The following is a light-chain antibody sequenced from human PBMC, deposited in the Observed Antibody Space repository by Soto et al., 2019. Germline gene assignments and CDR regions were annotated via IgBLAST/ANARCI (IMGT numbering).Light chain of an antibody. CDR3: QQRSNWLALT. CDR1: QSVDSY. J-gene: IGKJ4*01. Sequence: EIVLTQSPATLSLSPGDRANLSCRASQSVDSYLAWYQMKPRQDPRHLISDASKRATGIPPRFSGSGSGTDFTLTIDSLEPEDFAVYYCQQRSNWLALTFGGGTKVEI. V-gene: IGKV3-11*01. CDR2: DAS.